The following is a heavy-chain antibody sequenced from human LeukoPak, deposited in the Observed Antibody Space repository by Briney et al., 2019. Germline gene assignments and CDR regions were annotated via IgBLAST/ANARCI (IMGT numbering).Heavy chain of an antibody. V-gene: IGHV1-2*02. J-gene: IGHJ4*02. CDR1: GYTFTGYY. CDR2: INPNSGGT. Sequence: ASVKVSCKASGYTFTGYYMHWVRQAPGQGLEWMGWINPNSGGTNYAQKFQGRVTMTRDTSISTAYMELSRLRSDDTAVYYCARGLMVRGVIIDPLTSLDFWGQGTLVTVSS. CDR3: ARGLMVRGVIIDPLTSLDF. D-gene: IGHD3-10*01.